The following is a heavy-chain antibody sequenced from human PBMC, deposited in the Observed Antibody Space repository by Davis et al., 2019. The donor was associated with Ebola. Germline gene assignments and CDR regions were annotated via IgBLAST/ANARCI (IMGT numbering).Heavy chain of an antibody. Sequence: HTGGSLRLSCAASGFTFRSYWMHWVRHAPGKGLVWVSRINSDGSSTSYADSVKGRFTISRDNAKNSLYLQMNSLRAEDTAVYYCARGLLAYCGGDCWGQGTLVTVSS. CDR3: ARGLLAYCGGDC. D-gene: IGHD2-21*01. CDR1: GFTFRSYW. J-gene: IGHJ4*02. V-gene: IGHV3-74*01. CDR2: INSDGSST.